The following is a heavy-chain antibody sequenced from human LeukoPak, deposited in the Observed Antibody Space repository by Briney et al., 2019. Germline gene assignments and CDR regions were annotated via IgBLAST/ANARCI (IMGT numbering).Heavy chain of an antibody. CDR2: IYYSGST. Sequence: SETLSLTCTVSGGSISSYYWSWIRQPPGKGLEWIGYIYYSGSTNYNPSLKSRVTISVDTSENQFSLKLSSVTAADTAVYYCARTRGGYCSGGSCYAIPYYFDYWGQGTLVTVSS. V-gene: IGHV4-59*01. CDR1: GGSISSYY. J-gene: IGHJ4*02. CDR3: ARTRGGYCSGGSCYAIPYYFDY. D-gene: IGHD2-15*01.